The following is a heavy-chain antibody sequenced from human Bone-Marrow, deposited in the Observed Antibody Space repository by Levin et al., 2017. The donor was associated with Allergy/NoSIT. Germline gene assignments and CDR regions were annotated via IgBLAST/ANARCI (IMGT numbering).Heavy chain of an antibody. Sequence: GGSLRLSCVGSGFNFRNYEMNWVRQVPGKGLEWVSHITGDSYSPPHVASTSYADSVKGRFTISRDNAQNSVFLQMDNLKAEDSGLYYCATLSVSVPNTVASDKWGKGTLVTVSS. D-gene: IGHD4/OR15-4a*01. V-gene: IGHV3-48*03. CDR2: ITGDSYSPPHVAST. CDR1: GFNFRNYE. CDR3: ATLSVSVPNTVASDK. J-gene: IGHJ4*02.